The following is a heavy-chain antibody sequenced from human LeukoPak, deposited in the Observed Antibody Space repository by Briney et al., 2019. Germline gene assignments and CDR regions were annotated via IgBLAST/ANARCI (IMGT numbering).Heavy chain of an antibody. CDR2: IYYSGST. D-gene: IGHD3-10*01. CDR1: GGSISSYY. CDR3: ARVTALNGSGTFLQFAFDI. J-gene: IGHJ3*02. Sequence: SETLSLTCTVSGGSISSYYWSWIRQPPGKGLEWIGYIYYSGSTNYNPSLKSRVTISVDTSKNQFSLKLSSVTAADTAVYYRARVTALNGSGTFLQFAFDIWGQGTMVTVSS. V-gene: IGHV4-59*01.